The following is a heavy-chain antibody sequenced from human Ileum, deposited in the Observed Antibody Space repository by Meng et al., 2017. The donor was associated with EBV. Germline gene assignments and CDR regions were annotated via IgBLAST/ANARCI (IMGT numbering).Heavy chain of an antibody. CDR1: GDSISSNNW. V-gene: IGHV4-4*02. Sequence: LQEAGPALVEPSGTLSLTCAVSGDSISSNNWWSWVRQPPGKGLEWIGEIYHSGSTNYNPSFKSRVTMSVDKSKNQISLNRSSVTAADTAVYYCASGRDYAWHSWGRGTLVTVSS. J-gene: IGHJ4*02. D-gene: IGHD4-17*01. CDR3: ASGRDYAWHS. CDR2: IYHSGST.